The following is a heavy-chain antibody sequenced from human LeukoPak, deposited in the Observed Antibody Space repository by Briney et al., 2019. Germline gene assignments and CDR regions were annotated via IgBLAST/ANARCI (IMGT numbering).Heavy chain of an antibody. CDR1: GGSISSYY. V-gene: IGHV4-59*01. J-gene: IGHJ6*03. Sequence: IPSETLSLTCTVSGGSISSYYWSWIRQPPGKGLEWLRYIYYSGSSNYNPSLKSRVTISADTSKNQFSLKLSSVTAADTAVYYCARVPRSYYYYYYMDVWGKGTTVTVSS. CDR2: IYYSGSS. CDR3: ARVPRSYYYYYYMDV.